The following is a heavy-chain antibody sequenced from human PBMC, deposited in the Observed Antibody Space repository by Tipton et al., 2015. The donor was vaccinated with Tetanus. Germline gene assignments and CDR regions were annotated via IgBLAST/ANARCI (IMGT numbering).Heavy chain of an antibody. CDR2: IWYDGSNK. CDR3: AKDMAYYGSGSEFDY. CDR1: GFTFSSYG. D-gene: IGHD3-10*01. V-gene: IGHV3-33*06. Sequence: SLRLSCAASGFTFSSYGMHWVRQAPGKGLEWVAVIWYDGSNKYYADSVKGRFTISRDNSKNTLYLQMNSLRAEDTAVYYCAKDMAYYGSGSEFDYWGQGTLVTVSS. J-gene: IGHJ4*02.